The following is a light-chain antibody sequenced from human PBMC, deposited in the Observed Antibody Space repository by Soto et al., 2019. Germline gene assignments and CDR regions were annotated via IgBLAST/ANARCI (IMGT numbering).Light chain of an antibody. Sequence: QSVLTQPPSVSGTPGQTVTISCSGSTSNIGSNPVNWYQQLPGTAPRLLISTNSQRPSGVPDRFSGSRSGTSASLAISGLPSEDEADYYCAAWDDRLNGPSYVFGTGTKVTVL. CDR3: AAWDDRLNGPSYV. J-gene: IGLJ1*01. CDR1: TSNIGSNP. CDR2: TNS. V-gene: IGLV1-44*01.